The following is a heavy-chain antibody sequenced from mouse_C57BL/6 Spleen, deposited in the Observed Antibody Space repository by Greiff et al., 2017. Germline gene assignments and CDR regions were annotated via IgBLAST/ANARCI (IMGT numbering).Heavy chain of an antibody. J-gene: IGHJ3*01. V-gene: IGHV1-55*01. D-gene: IGHD2-1*01. CDR2: IYPGSGST. CDR3: ARWERNYPWFAY. Sequence: QVQLQQPGAELVKPGASVKMSCKASGYTFTSYWITWVKQRPGQGLEWIGDIYPGSGSTNYNEKFKSKATLTVDTSSSTAYMQLSSLTSEDSAVYYCARWERNYPWFAYWGQGTLVTVSA. CDR1: GYTFTSYW.